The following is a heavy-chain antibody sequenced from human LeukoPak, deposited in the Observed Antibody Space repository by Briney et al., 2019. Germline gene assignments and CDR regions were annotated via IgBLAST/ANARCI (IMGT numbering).Heavy chain of an antibody. CDR3: ARHVGLPYYYYYMDV. J-gene: IGHJ6*03. V-gene: IGHV5-51*01. CDR1: GYSFTSYW. D-gene: IGHD1-26*01. CDR2: IYPGDSDT. Sequence: GESLKISCKGSGYSFTSYWIGWVRQMPGKGLEWMGIIYPGDSDTRYSPSFQGQVTISADKSISTAYLQWSSLKASDTAMCYCARHVGLPYYYYYMDVWGKGTTVTVSS.